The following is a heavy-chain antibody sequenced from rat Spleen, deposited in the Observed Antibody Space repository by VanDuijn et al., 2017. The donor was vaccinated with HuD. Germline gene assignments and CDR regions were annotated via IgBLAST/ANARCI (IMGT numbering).Heavy chain of an antibody. J-gene: IGHJ4*01. V-gene: IGHV5-25*01. CDR3: TRGYVMDA. Sequence: EVQLVESGGGLVQPGRSMKLSCAASGFTLSDNFMAWVRQAPTKGLEWVTTISSDGGMNFYRDSVKGRFTISRDNAKSSLYLQMDSLRSEDTATYYCTRGYVMDAWGQGASVTVSS. CDR2: ISSDGGMN. CDR1: GFTLSDNF.